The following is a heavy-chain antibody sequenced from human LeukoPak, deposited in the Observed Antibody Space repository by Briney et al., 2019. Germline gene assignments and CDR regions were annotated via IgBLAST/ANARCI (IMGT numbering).Heavy chain of an antibody. D-gene: IGHD6-13*01. CDR1: GFTFSSYA. CDR3: AEDSSSWYGIFDY. J-gene: IGHJ4*02. V-gene: IGHV3-23*01. Sequence: GGSLRLSCAASGFTFSSYAMSWVRQAPGKGLEWVSAISGSGGSTYYADSVKGRFTISRDNSKNTLYLQMNSLGAEDTAVYYCAEDSSSWYGIFDYWGQGTLVTVSS. CDR2: ISGSGGST.